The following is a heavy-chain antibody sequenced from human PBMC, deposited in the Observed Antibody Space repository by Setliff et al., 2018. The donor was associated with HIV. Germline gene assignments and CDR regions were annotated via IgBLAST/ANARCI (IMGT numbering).Heavy chain of an antibody. D-gene: IGHD1-20*01. CDR1: GGSFRSFA. CDR2: IIPIFGTT. J-gene: IGHJ4*02. CDR3: ARGGNWTPLDY. Sequence: GASVKVSCKASGGSFRSFAITWVRQAPGQRLEWMGTIIPIFGTTNSAQKFQGRVTFTADVSTSTAYMDLSSLRSEDTAVYYCARGGNWTPLDYWGQGTLVTVSS. V-gene: IGHV1-69*13.